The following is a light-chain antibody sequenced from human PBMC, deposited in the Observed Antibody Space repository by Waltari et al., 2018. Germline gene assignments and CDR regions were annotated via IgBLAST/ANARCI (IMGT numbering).Light chain of an antibody. Sequence: SFVLTQTPSVSVAPGNTARITCGGDNIGSKSGHWYQQKPGPAPVLVVHDDRDRSPGVPERIAGSNSGNTATLTISSVDVGDEADYYCQLWDYTTDHWVFGGGTKLTVL. CDR2: DDR. CDR1: NIGSKS. CDR3: QLWDYTTDHWV. V-gene: IGLV3-21*03. J-gene: IGLJ3*02.